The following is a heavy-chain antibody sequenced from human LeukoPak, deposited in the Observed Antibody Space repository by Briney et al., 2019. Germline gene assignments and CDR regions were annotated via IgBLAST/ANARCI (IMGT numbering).Heavy chain of an antibody. V-gene: IGHV3-11*04. D-gene: IGHD3-10*01. CDR3: ARDRIYYGSGSRFGY. CDR1: GFTFNDYY. J-gene: IGHJ4*02. Sequence: GGSLRLSCAASGFTFNDYYMCWIRQAPGKGLEWVSYTSRSGTTIYYADSVKGRFTISRDNAKNSLFLQMNSLRAEDTAVYYCARDRIYYGSGSRFGYWGQGTLVTVSS. CDR2: TSRSGTTI.